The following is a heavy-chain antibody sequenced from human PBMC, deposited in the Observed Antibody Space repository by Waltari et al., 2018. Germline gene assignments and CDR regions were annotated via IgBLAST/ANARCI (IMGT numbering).Heavy chain of an antibody. D-gene: IGHD3-3*01. Sequence: EVQLVQSGAEVKKPGAPVHIPCKASGYTFPDSSMHWVPQAPGKGLEWMGRVDPEDGETIYAEKFQGRVTITADTSTDTAYMELSSLRSEDTAVYYCANERFWSGYFTLFDYWGQGTLVTVSS. J-gene: IGHJ4*02. V-gene: IGHV1-69-2*01. CDR2: VDPEDGET. CDR1: GYTFPDSS. CDR3: ANERFWSGYFTLFDY.